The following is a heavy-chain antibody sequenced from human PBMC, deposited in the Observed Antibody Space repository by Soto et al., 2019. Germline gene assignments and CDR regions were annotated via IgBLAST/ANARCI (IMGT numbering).Heavy chain of an antibody. CDR2: MYPSGGT. Sequence: QVQLQESGPGLVAPSGTLSVTCAVYGVSISSSPWWTWLRQPPGKGLEWIGEMYPSGGTTSTPSLQNRVTISVDNTKNHLSLTLTSVTAADTAVYYCARCLHCSNGGRFDPWGQGALVTVSS. J-gene: IGHJ5*02. CDR1: GVSISSSPW. CDR3: ARCLHCSNGGRFDP. D-gene: IGHD2-8*01. V-gene: IGHV4-4*02.